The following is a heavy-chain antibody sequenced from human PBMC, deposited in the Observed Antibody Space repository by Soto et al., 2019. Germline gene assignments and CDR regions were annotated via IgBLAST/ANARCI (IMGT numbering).Heavy chain of an antibody. CDR2: ISSSSSCI. V-gene: IGHV3-21*04. D-gene: IGHD2-15*01. CDR1: GFTFSSYS. CDR3: AKSGVVVVTLDAFDI. Sequence: GGSLRLSCAASGFTFSSYSMDWVRQAPGKGLEWVSAISSSSSCIYYADSVKGRFTISRDNSKNTLYLQMNSLRAEDTAVYYCAKSGVVVVTLDAFDIWGQGTMVTVSS. J-gene: IGHJ3*02.